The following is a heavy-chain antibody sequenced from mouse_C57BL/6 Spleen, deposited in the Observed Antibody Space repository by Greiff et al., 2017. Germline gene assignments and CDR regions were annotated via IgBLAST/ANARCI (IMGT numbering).Heavy chain of an antibody. CDR1: GYTFTSYW. D-gene: IGHD3-2*02. CDR2: INPSSGYT. CDR3: ARGVDSSEAY. Sequence: QVHVKQSGAELAKPGASVKLSCKASGYTFTSYWMHWVKQRPGQGLEWIGYINPSSGYTKYNPKFKDKATLTADKSSSTAYMQLSSLTYEDSAVYYCARGVDSSEAYWGQGTPVTVSA. J-gene: IGHJ3*01. V-gene: IGHV1-7*01.